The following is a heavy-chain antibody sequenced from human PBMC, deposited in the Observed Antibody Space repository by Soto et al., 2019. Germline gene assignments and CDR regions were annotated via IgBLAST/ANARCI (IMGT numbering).Heavy chain of an antibody. CDR3: ARGDNDSSGYYSLNWFDP. J-gene: IGHJ5*02. Sequence: EVQLVESGGGLVQPGGSLRLSCAASGFTFSSYSMNWVRQAPEKGLEWVSYISSSSSTIYYADSVKGRFTISRDNAKNSLYLQMNSLRDEDTAVYYCARGDNDSSGYYSLNWFDPWGQGTLVTVSS. V-gene: IGHV3-48*02. CDR1: GFTFSSYS. CDR2: ISSSSSTI. D-gene: IGHD3-22*01.